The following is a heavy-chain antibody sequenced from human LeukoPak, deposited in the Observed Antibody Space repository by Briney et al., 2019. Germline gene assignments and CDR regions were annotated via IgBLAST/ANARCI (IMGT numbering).Heavy chain of an antibody. Sequence: QPGGSLRLSCAASGFTFSDYWMHWVRQAPGKGLVWVSIINTDTRGTYYADSVKGRFTISRDNAKNTLYLQMNSLRAEDSAVYYCARAGAYHFDNWGQGTVVTVSS. D-gene: IGHD3-16*01. CDR2: INTDTRGT. J-gene: IGHJ4*02. CDR3: ARAGAYHFDN. V-gene: IGHV3-74*01. CDR1: GFTFSDYW.